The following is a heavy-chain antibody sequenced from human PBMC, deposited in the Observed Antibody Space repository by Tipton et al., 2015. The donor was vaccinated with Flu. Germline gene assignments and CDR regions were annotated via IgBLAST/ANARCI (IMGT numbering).Heavy chain of an antibody. D-gene: IGHD1-1*01. CDR1: GGSISSYY. Sequence: TLSLTCTVSGGSISSYYWTWIRQPAGKGLEWIGRIYTSGSTKYNPSLKSRVTMSVDTSKNQFSLKMKSVTVADTAVYFCTRQVEAATRSSSWGQGTLVTVSS. CDR3: TRQVEAATRSSS. CDR2: IYTSGST. V-gene: IGHV4-4*07. J-gene: IGHJ4*02.